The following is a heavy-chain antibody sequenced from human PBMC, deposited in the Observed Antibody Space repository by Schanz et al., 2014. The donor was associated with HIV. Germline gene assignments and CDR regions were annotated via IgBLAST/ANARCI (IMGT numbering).Heavy chain of an antibody. CDR2: INPNSGGT. V-gene: IGHV1-2*02. J-gene: IGHJ4*02. Sequence: QVPLVQSGAEVKKPGASVKVSCKASGYTFTSYYMHWVRQAPGQGLEWMGWINPNSGGTNYAQKFQGRVTMTRDTSISTAYMELSRLRSDDTAVYYCARGAAEMATMTPWRYWGQGTLVTVSS. CDR1: GYTFTSYY. D-gene: IGHD5-12*01. CDR3: ARGAAEMATMTPWRY.